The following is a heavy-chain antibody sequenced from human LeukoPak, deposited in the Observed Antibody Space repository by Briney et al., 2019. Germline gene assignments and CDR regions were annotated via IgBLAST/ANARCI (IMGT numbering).Heavy chain of an antibody. D-gene: IGHD4-17*01. V-gene: IGHV3-33*01. CDR3: AREAGDYFPPFDY. CDR2: IWYDGSNK. Sequence: GGSLRLSCAASGFTFSSYGMHWVRQAPGKGLEWVAVIWYDGSNKYYADSVKGRFTISRDNAKNSLYLQMNSLRAEDTAVYYCAREAGDYFPPFDYWGQGTLVTVSS. CDR1: GFTFSSYG. J-gene: IGHJ4*02.